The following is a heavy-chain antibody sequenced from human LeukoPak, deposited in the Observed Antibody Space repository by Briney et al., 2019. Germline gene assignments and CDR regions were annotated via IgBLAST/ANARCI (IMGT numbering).Heavy chain of an antibody. V-gene: IGHV3-15*01. J-gene: IGHJ1*01. CDR2: IKSKTDGGTT. CDR1: GFTFSNAW. Sequence: PGGSLRLSCAASGFTFSNAWMSWVRQAPGKGLEWVGRIKSKTDGGTTDYAAPVKGRFTISRDDSKNTLYLQMNSLKTEDTAVYYCTTYFVIVVAATEYFQHWGQGTLVTVSS. CDR3: TTYFVIVVAATEYFQH. D-gene: IGHD3-22*01.